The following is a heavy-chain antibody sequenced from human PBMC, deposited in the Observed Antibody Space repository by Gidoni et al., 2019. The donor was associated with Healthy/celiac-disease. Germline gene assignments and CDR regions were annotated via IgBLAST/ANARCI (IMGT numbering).Heavy chain of an antibody. Sequence: QVQLVESGGGLVKPGGSLRLSCAASGFTFSDYYMSWIRKAPGKGLEWVSYISSSSSYTNYADSVKGRFTISRDNAKNSLYLQMNSLRAEDTAVYYCARDRSSSWSYLFDPWGQGTLVTVSS. V-gene: IGHV3-11*05. CDR3: ARDRSSSWSYLFDP. CDR2: ISSSSSYT. J-gene: IGHJ5*02. CDR1: GFTFSDYY. D-gene: IGHD6-13*01.